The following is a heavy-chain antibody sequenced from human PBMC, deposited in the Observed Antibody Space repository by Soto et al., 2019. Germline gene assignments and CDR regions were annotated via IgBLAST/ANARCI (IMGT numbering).Heavy chain of an antibody. CDR2: ISAYNGNT. V-gene: IGHV1-18*01. D-gene: IGHD5-18*01. CDR3: ARDQFGIQLWRRFYYYGRDV. J-gene: IGHJ6*02. Sequence: ASVKVSCKASGYTFTSYGISWVRQAPGQGLEWMGWISAYNGNTNYAQKLQGRVTMTTDTSTSTAYMELRSLRSDDTAVYYCARDQFGIQLWRRFYYYGRDVWGQGTTVTVS. CDR1: GYTFTSYG.